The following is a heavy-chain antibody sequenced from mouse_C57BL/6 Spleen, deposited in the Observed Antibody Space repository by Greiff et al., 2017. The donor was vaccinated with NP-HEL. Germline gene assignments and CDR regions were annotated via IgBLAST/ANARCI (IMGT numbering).Heavy chain of an antibody. CDR3: AGNQCDDDYYAMDY. Sequence: VQLQQSGADLAKPGASVKLSCKASGYTFPSYWMHWVHQRPGQGLEWIGYINPSSGYTKYNQTIKDKATLTADKSSSTAYMQLSSLTYEDSAVYYGAGNQCDDDYYAMDYWGQGTSVTVSS. D-gene: IGHD2-12*01. V-gene: IGHV1-7*01. J-gene: IGHJ4*01. CDR1: GYTFPSYW. CDR2: INPSSGYT.